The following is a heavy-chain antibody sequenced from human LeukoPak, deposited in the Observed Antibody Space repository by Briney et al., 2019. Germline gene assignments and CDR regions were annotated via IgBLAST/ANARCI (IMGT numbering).Heavy chain of an antibody. CDR1: GFTFDDYT. D-gene: IGHD2-15*01. V-gene: IGHV3-43*01. Sequence: GGSLRLSCAASGFTFDDYTMHWVRQAPGKGLEWVSLISWDGGSTYYADSVKGRFTISRDNSKNSLYLQMNSLRTEDTALYYCAKYSSRGNYFDYWGQGTLVTVSS. CDR2: ISWDGGST. J-gene: IGHJ4*02. CDR3: AKYSSRGNYFDY.